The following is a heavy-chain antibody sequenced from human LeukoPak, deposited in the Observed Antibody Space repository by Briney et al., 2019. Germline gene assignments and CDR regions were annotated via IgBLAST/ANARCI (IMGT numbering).Heavy chain of an antibody. CDR2: IYTSGST. D-gene: IGHD5-18*01. Sequence: SETLSLTCPVSGGSISSYYWSWIRQPAGKGLEWIGRIYTSGSTNYNPPLKSRVTMSVDTSKNQFSLKLSSVTAADTAVYYCARELEGIQLWLRTSYFDYWGQGTLVTVSS. V-gene: IGHV4-4*07. CDR3: ARELEGIQLWLRTSYFDY. CDR1: GGSISSYY. J-gene: IGHJ4*02.